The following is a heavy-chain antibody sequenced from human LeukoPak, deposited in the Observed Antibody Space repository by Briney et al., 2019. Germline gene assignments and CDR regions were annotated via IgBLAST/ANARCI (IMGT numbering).Heavy chain of an antibody. V-gene: IGHV3-9*03. J-gene: IGHJ4*02. Sequence: PGGSLRLSCAASGFTFDDYAMHWVRQRPGKGLAWVAGISWSSGSIGYADSVKGRFTISRDNAKNSLYLQMNSLRVEDMALYSCVKDTNTREYNYAFEYWGQGTLVYVSS. CDR1: GFTFDDYA. D-gene: IGHD3-10*01. CDR2: ISWSSGSI. CDR3: VKDTNTREYNYAFEY.